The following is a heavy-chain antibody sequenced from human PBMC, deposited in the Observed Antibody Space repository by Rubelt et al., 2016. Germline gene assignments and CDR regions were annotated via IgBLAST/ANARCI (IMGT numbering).Heavy chain of an antibody. Sequence: EVQLVESGGGLVQPGGSLRLSCAASGFTFSSYSMNWVRQAPGKGLEWVSYISSSSSTIYYADSVKGRFTISSDNAKNSRYLQRVRLGGGATAVYDCARDRSGGYPGTTDFDYGGQGTLVTVAS. CDR2: ISSSSSTI. D-gene: IGHD1-1*01. CDR1: GFTFSSYS. CDR3: ARDRSGGYPGTTDFDY. V-gene: IGHV3-48*01. J-gene: IGHJ4*02.